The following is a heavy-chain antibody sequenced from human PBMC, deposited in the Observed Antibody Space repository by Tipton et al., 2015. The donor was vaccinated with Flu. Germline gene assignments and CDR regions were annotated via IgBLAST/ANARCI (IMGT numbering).Heavy chain of an antibody. CDR1: GFSLSTSGVG. J-gene: IGHJ3*02. CDR2: NFWDADK. V-gene: IGHV2-5*02. CDR3: AHTYWSGSPKRAFDI. Sequence: LVKPTQTLTLTCTFSGFSLSTSGVGVGWIRQPPGKALEWLALNFWDADKRYSPSLKSRLTITKDTSKNQVVLTMTNMDPVDTATYYCAHTYWSGSPKRAFDIWGQGTMVPVSS. D-gene: IGHD3-3*01.